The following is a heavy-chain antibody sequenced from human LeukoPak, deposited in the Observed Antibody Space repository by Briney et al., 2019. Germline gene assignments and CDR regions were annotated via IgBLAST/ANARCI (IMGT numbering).Heavy chain of an antibody. CDR2: IYSSGST. CDR3: ARKYSTSSHWVDP. D-gene: IGHD6-6*01. J-gene: IGHJ5*02. V-gene: IGHV4-4*09. Sequence: SETLSLTCTVSGGSKNRYFWNWLRQPPARELEWIGYIYSSGSTNYNPSLKSRVTISLDTSNNQFSLKLSSVTAPDTAVYFCARKYSTSSHWVDPWGQGTLVTVSS. CDR1: GGSKNRYF.